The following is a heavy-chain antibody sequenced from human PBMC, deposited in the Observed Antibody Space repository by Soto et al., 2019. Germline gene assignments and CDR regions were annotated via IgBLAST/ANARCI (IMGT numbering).Heavy chain of an antibody. D-gene: IGHD2-2*01. CDR3: ATGRPFYGGGAAAAPLDY. CDR2: TRNKANSYTT. V-gene: IGHV3-72*01. CDR1: GFTFSDHY. J-gene: IGHJ4*02. Sequence: GGSLRLSCAASGFTFSDHYMDWVRQAPGKGLEWVGRTRNKANSYTTEYAASVKGRFTISRDDSKNSLYLQMNSLKTEDTAVYYCATGRPFYGGGAAAAPLDYWGQGTLVTVSS.